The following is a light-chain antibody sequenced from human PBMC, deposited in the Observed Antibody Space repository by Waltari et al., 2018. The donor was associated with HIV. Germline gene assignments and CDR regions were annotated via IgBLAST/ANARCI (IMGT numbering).Light chain of an antibody. CDR1: QSLRHSNGYNY. V-gene: IGKV2-28*01. CDR2: LGF. J-gene: IGKJ3*01. CDR3: VQALETPT. Sequence: DIVMTQSPLSLPVTPGEPASITCRPSQSLRHSNGYNYLDWYLQKPGQSPQLLIYLGFNRASGVPDRFSCSGSGTDFTLKISRVEAEDVGVYYCVQALETPTFGPGTKVDIK.